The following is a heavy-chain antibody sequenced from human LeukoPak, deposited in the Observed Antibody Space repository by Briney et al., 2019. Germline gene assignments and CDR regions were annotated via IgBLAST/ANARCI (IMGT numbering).Heavy chain of an antibody. J-gene: IGHJ2*01. D-gene: IGHD3-22*01. CDR3: ASYDSSGYYRHDGYFDL. CDR1: GGTFSNYA. CDR2: IIPIFGTA. V-gene: IGHV1-69*05. Sequence: ASVKVSCKASGGTFSNYAISWVRQAPGQGLEWMGRIIPIFGTANYAQKFQGRVTITTDESTTTAYMELSSPRSEDTAVYYCASYDSSGYYRHDGYFDLWGRGTLVTVSS.